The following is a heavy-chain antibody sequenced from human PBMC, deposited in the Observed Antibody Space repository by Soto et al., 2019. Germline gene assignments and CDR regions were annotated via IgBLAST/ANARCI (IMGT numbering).Heavy chain of an antibody. CDR3: ARVWGGAFDF. CDR1: GGSISSYY. J-gene: IGHJ3*01. D-gene: IGHD3-10*01. Sequence: QVQLQESGPGLVKPSETLSLTCTVSGGSISSYYWSWIRQPPGKGLEWIGYIYYSGSTNYHPSLKRRVTISVDTSKNQFSLKLSSVTAADTAVYYCARVWGGAFDFWGQGTMVTVSS. CDR2: IYYSGST. V-gene: IGHV4-59*01.